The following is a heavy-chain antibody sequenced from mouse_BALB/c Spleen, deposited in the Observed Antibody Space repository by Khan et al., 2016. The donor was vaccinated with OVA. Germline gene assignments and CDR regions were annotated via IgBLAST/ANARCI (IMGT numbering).Heavy chain of an antibody. CDR3: TRLVDY. J-gene: IGHJ4*01. CDR2: INSGGST. Sequence: EVQLDESGGGLVKPGGSLKLSCAASGYTFSSYAVSWISQTPEQSLEWVASINSGGSTYYPDSVKGRFTIFSDDARYILYQQVVYLSARDTAMYCCTRLVDYWGQGTSVTVSS. CDR1: GYTFSSYA. V-gene: IGHV5-6-5*01.